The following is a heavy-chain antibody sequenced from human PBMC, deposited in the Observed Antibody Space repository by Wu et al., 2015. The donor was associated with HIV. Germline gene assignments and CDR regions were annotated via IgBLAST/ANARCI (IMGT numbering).Heavy chain of an antibody. CDR3: SQRQKXLLDQ. D-gene: IGHD5-24*01. Sequence: QVRLFQSPDEVKKPGASVRVSCQASGYNFASYGINWVRQGPGQGLEWMGRITPMFGTPDYSRKFRGRIKITADDHRLHRKHRNFSAWDVKTTATYLLSQRQKXLLDQWG. CDR1: GYNFASYG. J-gene: IGHJ5*02. CDR2: ITPMFGTP. V-gene: IGHV1-69*13.